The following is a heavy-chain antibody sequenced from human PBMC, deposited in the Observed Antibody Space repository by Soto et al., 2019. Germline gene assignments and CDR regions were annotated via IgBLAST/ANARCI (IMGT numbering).Heavy chain of an antibody. CDR2: ISYDGSNK. J-gene: IGHJ4*02. CDR3: AKERATIEPAFDY. D-gene: IGHD5-12*01. CDR1: GFTFSSYG. V-gene: IGHV3-30*18. Sequence: QVQLVESGGGVVQPGRSLRLSCAASGFTFSSYGMHWVRQAPGKGLEWVAVISYDGSNKYYADSVKGRFTISRDNSKSTLYLQMNSLRGEDTAVYYCAKERATIEPAFDYWGQGTLVTVST.